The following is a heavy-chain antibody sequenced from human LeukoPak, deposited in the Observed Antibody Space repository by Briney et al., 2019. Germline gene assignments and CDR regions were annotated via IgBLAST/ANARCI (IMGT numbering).Heavy chain of an antibody. J-gene: IGHJ3*02. V-gene: IGHV3-7*01. Sequence: GGSLRLSCAASGFTFSSYWMSWVRQAPGKGLEWVANIKQDGSEKYYVDSVKGRFTISRDNAKNSLYLQMNSLRAEDTAVYYCARIKTYYYGSGSYPDAFDIWGQGTMVTVYS. CDR1: GFTFSSYW. CDR3: ARIKTYYYGSGSYPDAFDI. CDR2: IKQDGSEK. D-gene: IGHD3-10*01.